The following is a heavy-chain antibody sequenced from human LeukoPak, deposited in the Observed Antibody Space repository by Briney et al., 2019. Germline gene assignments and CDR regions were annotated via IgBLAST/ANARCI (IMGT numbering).Heavy chain of an antibody. CDR1: GGSISSSSYY. D-gene: IGHD1-26*01. CDR2: IYYSGST. CDR3: ARPRRARGSYFFDAFDI. J-gene: IGHJ3*02. Sequence: PSETLSLTCTVSGGSISSSSYYWGWIRQPPGKGLEWIGSIYYSGSTNYNPSLKSRVTISVDTSKNQFSLKLSSVTAADTAVYYCARPRRARGSYFFDAFDIWGQGTMVTVSS. V-gene: IGHV4-39*07.